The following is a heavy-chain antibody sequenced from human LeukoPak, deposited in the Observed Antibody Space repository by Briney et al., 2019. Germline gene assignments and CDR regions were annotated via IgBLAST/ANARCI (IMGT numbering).Heavy chain of an antibody. CDR3: ARDHCSSTSCYLSAYYFDY. CDR2: INSDGSST. D-gene: IGHD2-2*01. CDR1: GFTFSSYW. J-gene: IGHJ4*02. Sequence: GGSLRLSCAASGFTFSSYWMHWVRQAPGKGLVWVSRINSDGSSTTYADSVKGRFAISRDNAKNTLYLQMNSLRAEDTAVYYCARDHCSSTSCYLSAYYFDYWGQGTLVTVSS. V-gene: IGHV3-74*01.